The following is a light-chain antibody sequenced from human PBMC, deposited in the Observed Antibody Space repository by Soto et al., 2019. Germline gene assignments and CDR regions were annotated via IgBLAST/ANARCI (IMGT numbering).Light chain of an antibody. V-gene: IGLV1-40*01. CDR2: GNS. Sequence: QSMLTQPPSVSGAPGQRVTISCTGSSSNIGAGYDVHWYQQLPGTAPKLLIYGNSNRPSGVPDRFSGSKSGTSASLAITGLQAEDEADYYCQSYDSSLSGCVVFGGGTKLTVL. CDR3: QSYDSSLSGCVV. J-gene: IGLJ2*01. CDR1: SSNIGAGYD.